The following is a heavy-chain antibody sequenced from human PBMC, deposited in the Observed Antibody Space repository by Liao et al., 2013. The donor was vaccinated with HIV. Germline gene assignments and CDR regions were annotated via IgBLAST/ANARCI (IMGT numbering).Heavy chain of an antibody. CDR1: GGSFSGFY. D-gene: IGHD2-21*02. V-gene: IGHV4-34*01. Sequence: QVQLHQWGTTVLRPSETLSLTCAVYGGSFSGFYWGWIRQTPGKGLEWIGSIYYTGSSFYNPSLKSRVNISLETSKREISLTLTSVTAADTAFYYCARESPSVGTFDSWGQGTQVTVSS. CDR3: ARESPSVGTFDS. J-gene: IGHJ4*02. CDR2: IYYTGSS.